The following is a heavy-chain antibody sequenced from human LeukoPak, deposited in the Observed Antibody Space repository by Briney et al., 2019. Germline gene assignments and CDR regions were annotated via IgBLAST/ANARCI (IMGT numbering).Heavy chain of an antibody. D-gene: IGHD5-12*01. CDR2: TYYTSKWNN. CDR1: GDSVSNSNAA. J-gene: IGHJ4*02. Sequence: SQTLSLTCAISGDSVSNSNAAWNWIRQSPSRGLEWLGRTYYTSKWNNDYAVSVKSRIAINPDTSKNQFSLQLSSVTPEDTAVYYCARGKGGYDPFDYWGQGTLVTVSS. CDR3: ARGKGGYDPFDY. V-gene: IGHV6-1*01.